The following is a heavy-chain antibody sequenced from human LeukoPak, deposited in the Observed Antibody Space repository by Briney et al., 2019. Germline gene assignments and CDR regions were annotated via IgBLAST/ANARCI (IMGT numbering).Heavy chain of an antibody. Sequence: PSETLSLPGHAPDGSIGGYYWSWIRQPPGKGLEWIGYIYSSGSTNYNPSLKRRVTISVDTSKNQLSLKLRSVTAADTALYYCASDSAMRYWGQGTLVTVPS. CDR3: ASDSAMRY. J-gene: IGHJ4*02. CDR2: IYSSGST. V-gene: IGHV4-59*01. D-gene: IGHD3-9*01. CDR1: DGSIGGYY.